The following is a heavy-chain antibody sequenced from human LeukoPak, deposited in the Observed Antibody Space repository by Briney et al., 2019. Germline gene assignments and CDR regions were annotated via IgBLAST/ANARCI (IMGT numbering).Heavy chain of an antibody. D-gene: IGHD2-15*01. CDR2: IYYSGST. J-gene: IGHJ5*02. Sequence: SETLSLTCTVSGGSISSYYWSWIRQPPGKGLGLIGYIYYSGSTNYNPSLKSRVTISVDTSKNQFSLKLSSVTAADTAVYYCARSPSRYCSGGSCPNWFDPWGQGTLVTVSS. CDR1: GGSISSYY. CDR3: ARSPSRYCSGGSCPNWFDP. V-gene: IGHV4-59*01.